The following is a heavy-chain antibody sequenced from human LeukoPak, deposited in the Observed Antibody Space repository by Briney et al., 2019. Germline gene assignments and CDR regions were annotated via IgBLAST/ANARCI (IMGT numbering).Heavy chain of an antibody. J-gene: IGHJ4*02. CDR1: GFTFSSYW. CDR2: INYDGTST. D-gene: IGHD6-13*01. V-gene: IGHV3-74*01. Sequence: GGSLRLSCAASGFTFSSYWMHWARQAPGKGLVWVSRINYDGTSTSYADSVKGRFTISRDNTKNTLYMQMNSLGAEDTAVYYCAKDAVAAAGLFDYWGQGTLVTVSS. CDR3: AKDAVAAAGLFDY.